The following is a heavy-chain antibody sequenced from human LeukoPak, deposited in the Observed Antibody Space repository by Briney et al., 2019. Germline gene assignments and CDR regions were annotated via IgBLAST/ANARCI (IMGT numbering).Heavy chain of an antibody. CDR3: ARDRGAMGAYHDY. J-gene: IGHJ4*02. CDR2: IWYDGSNK. Sequence: GGSLRLSCAASGFTFSSYGMHWVRQAPGKGLEGVAVIWYDGSNKYYADSVKGRFTISRDNSKNTLYLQMNSLRAEDTAVYYCARDRGAMGAYHDYWGQGTLVTVSS. D-gene: IGHD1-26*01. V-gene: IGHV3-33*01. CDR1: GFTFSSYG.